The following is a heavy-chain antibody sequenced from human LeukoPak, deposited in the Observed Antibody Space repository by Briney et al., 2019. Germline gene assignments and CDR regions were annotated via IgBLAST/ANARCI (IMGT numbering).Heavy chain of an antibody. CDR3: TGYSAGWSSGGGY. Sequence: SETLSLTCTVSGGSVSSLTYYWGWIRQTPGKGLEWISSIYYSGTTYYSPSLESRVAISVNRSNNQFTLRLSPVTAADAAVYFCTGYSAGWSSGGGYWGQGTVVTVSS. V-gene: IGHV4-39*01. D-gene: IGHD6-19*01. CDR2: IYYSGTT. J-gene: IGHJ4*02. CDR1: GGSVSSLTYY.